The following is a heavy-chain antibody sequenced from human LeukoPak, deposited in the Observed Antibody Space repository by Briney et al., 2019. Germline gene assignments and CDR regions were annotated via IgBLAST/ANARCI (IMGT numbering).Heavy chain of an antibody. CDR3: ARDRNYLGYYYYYMDV. J-gene: IGHJ6*03. Sequence: ASVKVSCKASGYTFTSYGISWVRQAPGQGLEWMGWISAYNGNTNYAQKLQGRVTMTTDTSTGTAYMELRSLRSDDTAVYYCARDRNYLGYYYYYMDVWGKGTTVTVSS. V-gene: IGHV1-18*01. CDR1: GYTFTSYG. D-gene: IGHD1-7*01. CDR2: ISAYNGNT.